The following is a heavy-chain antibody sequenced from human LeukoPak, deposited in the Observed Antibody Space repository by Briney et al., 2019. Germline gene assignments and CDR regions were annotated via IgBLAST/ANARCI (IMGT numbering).Heavy chain of an antibody. CDR2: ISGSGGST. CDR1: GFTFSSYS. D-gene: IGHD6-19*01. CDR3: AKEAGSGWTIFDY. Sequence: GGSLRLSCAASGFTFSSYSMNWVRQAPGKGLEWVSAISGSGGSTFYADSVKGRFTISRDNSKNTLYLQMNSLRGEDTAVYYCAKEAGSGWTIFDYWGQGTLVTVSS. J-gene: IGHJ4*02. V-gene: IGHV3-23*01.